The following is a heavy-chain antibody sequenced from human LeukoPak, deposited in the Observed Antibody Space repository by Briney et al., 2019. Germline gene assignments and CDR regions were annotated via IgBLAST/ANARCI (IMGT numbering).Heavy chain of an antibody. Sequence: GGSLRLSCEASGFTFSSYWMHWVRQAPGKGLVWVPRINSDGSFTNYADSVKGRFTISRDNAKNTLYLQMNSLRAEDTAMYYCAKESRYGGIVFDCWGQGTLVTVSS. CDR3: AKESRYGGIVFDC. V-gene: IGHV3-74*01. CDR1: GFTFSSYW. CDR2: INSDGSFT. J-gene: IGHJ4*02. D-gene: IGHD3-22*01.